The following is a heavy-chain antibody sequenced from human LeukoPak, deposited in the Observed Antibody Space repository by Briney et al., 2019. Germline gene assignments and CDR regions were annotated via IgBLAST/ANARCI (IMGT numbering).Heavy chain of an antibody. CDR2: ISAYNGNT. J-gene: IGHJ5*02. Sequence: ASVKVSCKASGYTFTTYGISWVRQAPGQGLEWMGWISAYNGNTNYAQKLQGRVTMTTDTSTSTAYMELRSLRSDDTAVYYCARARARDYTNWFDPWGQGTLVTVSS. CDR3: ARARARDYTNWFDP. V-gene: IGHV1-18*01. CDR1: GYTFTTYG. D-gene: IGHD3-16*01.